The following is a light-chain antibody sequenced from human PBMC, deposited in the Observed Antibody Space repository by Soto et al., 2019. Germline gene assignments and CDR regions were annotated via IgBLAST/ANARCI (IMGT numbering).Light chain of an antibody. CDR2: DVS. J-gene: IGLJ2*01. CDR1: SSDVGGYNY. V-gene: IGLV2-14*01. Sequence: QSALTRAASVSGSPGQSITISCTGTSSDVGGYNYVSWYQQHPGKAPKLMIYDVSNRPSGVSNRFSGSKSGNTASLTISGRQAEDEADYYCSSYTSSSTLVVFGGGTKVTVL. CDR3: SSYTSSSTLVV.